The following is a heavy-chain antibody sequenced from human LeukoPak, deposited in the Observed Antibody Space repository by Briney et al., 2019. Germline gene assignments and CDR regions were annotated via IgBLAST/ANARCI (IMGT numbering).Heavy chain of an antibody. Sequence: GASVKVSCKASGYTFTRYGISWVRQAPGQGLEWMGWISAYNGNTNYAQKLQGRVTMTTDTSTSTAYMELRSLRSDDTAVYYCARDRTLYDILTGPAKNWFDPWGQGTLVTVSS. CDR3: ARDRTLYDILTGPAKNWFDP. D-gene: IGHD3-9*01. J-gene: IGHJ5*02. V-gene: IGHV1-18*01. CDR2: ISAYNGNT. CDR1: GYTFTRYG.